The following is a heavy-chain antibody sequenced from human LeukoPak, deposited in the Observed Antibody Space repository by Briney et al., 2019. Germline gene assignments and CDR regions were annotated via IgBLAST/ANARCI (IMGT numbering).Heavy chain of an antibody. D-gene: IGHD3-16*01. J-gene: IGHJ6*03. CDR3: AGGELHPLNYYYYMDV. CDR2: ISSSGSTI. V-gene: IGHV3-11*04. CDR1: GFTFSDYY. Sequence: GGSLRLSCAASGFTFSDYYMSWVRQAPGKGLEWVSYISSSGSTIYYADSVKGRFTISRDNAKNSLYLQMNSLRAEDTAVYYCAGGELHPLNYYYYMDVWGKGTTVTVSS.